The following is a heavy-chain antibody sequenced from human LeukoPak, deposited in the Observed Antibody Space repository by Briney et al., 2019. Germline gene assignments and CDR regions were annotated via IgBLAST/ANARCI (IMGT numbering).Heavy chain of an antibody. V-gene: IGHV4-34*01. CDR2: INHSGST. J-gene: IGHJ4*02. CDR1: GGSFSGYY. Sequence: NPSETLSLTCAVYGGSFSGYYWSWIRQPPGKGLEWIGEINHSGSTNYNPSLKSRVTISVDTSKNQISLKLSSVTAADTAVYYCARVGSSGFKLFDYWGQGTLVTVSS. D-gene: IGHD6-19*01. CDR3: ARVGSSGFKLFDY.